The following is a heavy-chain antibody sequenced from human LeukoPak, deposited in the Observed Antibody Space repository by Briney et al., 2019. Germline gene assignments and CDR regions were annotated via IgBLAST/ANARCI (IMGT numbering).Heavy chain of an antibody. J-gene: IGHJ4*02. CDR1: GGSISSSSYY. CDR2: IYYSGST. CDR3: ARGLWFGDENPPYFDY. V-gene: IGHV4-39*07. Sequence: SETLSLTCTVSGGSISSSSYYWGWIRQPPGKGLEWIGSIYYSGSTFYNPSLKSRVTISVDTSKNQFSLKLSSVTAPDTAVYYCARGLWFGDENPPYFDYWGQGILVTVSS. D-gene: IGHD3-10*01.